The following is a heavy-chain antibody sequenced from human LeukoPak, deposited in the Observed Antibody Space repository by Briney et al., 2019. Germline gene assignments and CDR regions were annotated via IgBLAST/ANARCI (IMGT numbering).Heavy chain of an antibody. D-gene: IGHD3-22*01. CDR2: IYYSGST. Sequence: PSETLSLTCTVSGGSISSYYWSWTRQPPGKGLEWIGYIYYSGSTNYNPSLKSRVTISVDTSKNQFSLKLSSVTAADTAVYYCARDPTYYYDSSGTYYYYGMDVWGQGTTVTVSS. V-gene: IGHV4-59*01. CDR1: GGSISSYY. J-gene: IGHJ6*02. CDR3: ARDPTYYYDSSGTYYYYGMDV.